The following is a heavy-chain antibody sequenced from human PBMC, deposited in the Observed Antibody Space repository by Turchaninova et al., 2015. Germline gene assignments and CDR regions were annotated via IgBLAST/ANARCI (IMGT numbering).Heavy chain of an antibody. CDR1: GFSLNNYYY. J-gene: IGHJ4*02. Sequence: QVRLPESGPGLVRPSETLSLHCAVSGFSLNNYYYWGWIRPPPAKGLEWIGSMQHSGSTYYNPSLTSRVTISVDSSKNQISLKLRSVTAADTAVYYCARRFKWELLGVFDYWGQGALVTVSS. CDR2: MQHSGST. V-gene: IGHV4-38-2*01. CDR3: ARRFKWELLGVFDY. D-gene: IGHD1-26*01.